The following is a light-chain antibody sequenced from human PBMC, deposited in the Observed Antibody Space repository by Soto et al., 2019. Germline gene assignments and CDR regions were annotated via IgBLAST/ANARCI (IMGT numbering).Light chain of an antibody. J-gene: IGKJ4*01. V-gene: IGKV1-5*01. CDR2: DVS. Sequence: DIQMYQSPSTVPANVGDSVTLTCRASQRITTGLAWYQQRPGKAPKLLTYDVSSLQSGVPSRFSGSGSGTDFTFTISRLQPEDIATYYCQQFDNIPLAFGGGTKVDI. CDR3: QQFDNIPLA. CDR1: QRITTG.